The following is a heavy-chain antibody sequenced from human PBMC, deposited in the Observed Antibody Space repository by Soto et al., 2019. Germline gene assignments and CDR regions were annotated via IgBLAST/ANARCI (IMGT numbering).Heavy chain of an antibody. J-gene: IGHJ4*02. Sequence: PSETLSLTCTVSGGSISSSSYYWGWIRQPPGKGLEWIGSIYYSGSTYYNPSLKSRVTISVDTSKNQFSLKLSSVTAADTAVYYCARTLLWFGELLPAPFDYWGQGTLVTVSS. CDR1: GGSISSSSYY. CDR3: ARTLLWFGELLPAPFDY. CDR2: IYYSGST. V-gene: IGHV4-39*01. D-gene: IGHD3-10*01.